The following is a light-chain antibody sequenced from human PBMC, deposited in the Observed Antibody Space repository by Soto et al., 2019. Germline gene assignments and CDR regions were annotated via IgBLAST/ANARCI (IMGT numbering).Light chain of an antibody. J-gene: IGKJ1*01. Sequence: DIQLTQSPSTLSAYVGDRVTITCRASQTISSWLAWYQQKPGKAPKVLMHKASTLKSGGPSRFSGSGSETEFTLTTSSLQPDDVATYYCQHYNSYSEAFGQGTKVDIK. V-gene: IGKV1-5*03. CDR3: QHYNSYSEA. CDR2: KAS. CDR1: QTISSW.